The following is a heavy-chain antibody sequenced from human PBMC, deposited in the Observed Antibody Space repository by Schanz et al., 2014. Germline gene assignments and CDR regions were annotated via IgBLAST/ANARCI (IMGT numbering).Heavy chain of an antibody. D-gene: IGHD2-15*01. CDR2: ISDSGDTA. Sequence: DVHLLESGGGLVQPGGSLRLSCAASGFTFSSYAMSWVRQAPGKGLEWVSLISDSGDTAYYADSVKGRFTISRDNFKGALYLQMNSLRAEDTAVYYCAKTPREYCNYDNCPNWFDSWGQGTLVTASS. J-gene: IGHJ5*01. V-gene: IGHV3-23*01. CDR3: AKTPREYCNYDNCPNWFDS. CDR1: GFTFSSYA.